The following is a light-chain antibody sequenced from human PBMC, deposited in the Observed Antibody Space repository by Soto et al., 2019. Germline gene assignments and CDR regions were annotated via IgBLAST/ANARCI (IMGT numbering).Light chain of an antibody. V-gene: IGKV1-5*03. CDR1: QSISSW. Sequence: DIQMTQSPSTLSASVGDSVTITCRASQSISSWLSCHQQKPGRAPKLLIYKASSLESRVPSRFRGSGSATEFTLTISSLQPDDFATYYFQQYNDYPYTFSQGTKLEIK. CDR2: KAS. J-gene: IGKJ2*01. CDR3: QQYNDYPYT.